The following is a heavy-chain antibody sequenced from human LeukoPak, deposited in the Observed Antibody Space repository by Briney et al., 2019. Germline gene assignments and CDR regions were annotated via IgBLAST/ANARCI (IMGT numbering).Heavy chain of an antibody. CDR2: ISYDGSNK. Sequence: GRSLRLSCAASGFTFSSYGMHWVRQAPGKGLEWVAVISYDGSNKYYADSVKGRFTISRDNSKNTLYLQMNSLRAEDTAVYYCARGFRFFVVRGVIGYWGQGTLVTVSS. D-gene: IGHD3-10*01. V-gene: IGHV3-30*19. CDR1: GFTFSSYG. J-gene: IGHJ4*02. CDR3: ARGFRFFVVRGVIGY.